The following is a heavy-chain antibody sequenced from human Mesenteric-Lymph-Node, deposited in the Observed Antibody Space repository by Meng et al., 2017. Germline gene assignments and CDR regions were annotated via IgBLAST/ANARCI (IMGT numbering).Heavy chain of an antibody. CDR2: IYHSGRT. Sequence: QVQPQDACPGLVQPSGTLSLTCYVSGGSIRNDQWWSWVRQAPGKGLEWIGEIYHSGRTNYNPSVKSRVSMSVDKSQNHFSLRLSSVTAADTAVYYCTTLYGDSISWGQGTLVTVSS. CDR1: GGSIRNDQW. D-gene: IGHD4-17*01. V-gene: IGHV4-4*02. CDR3: TTLYGDSIS. J-gene: IGHJ4*02.